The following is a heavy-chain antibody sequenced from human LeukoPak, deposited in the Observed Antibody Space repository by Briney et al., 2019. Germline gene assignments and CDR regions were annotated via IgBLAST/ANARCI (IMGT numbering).Heavy chain of an antibody. D-gene: IGHD4-23*01. CDR2: IASDGSST. CDR1: GFTFSSYW. Sequence: GGSLRLSCAASGFTFSSYWMNWDREAPGKGRVWVSRIASDGSSTTYADSVKGRFSISRDNAKNTLYLQMNSLRVEDTAVYYCARGRPHGNDYWGQGTLVTVSS. J-gene: IGHJ4*02. V-gene: IGHV3-74*01. CDR3: ARGRPHGNDY.